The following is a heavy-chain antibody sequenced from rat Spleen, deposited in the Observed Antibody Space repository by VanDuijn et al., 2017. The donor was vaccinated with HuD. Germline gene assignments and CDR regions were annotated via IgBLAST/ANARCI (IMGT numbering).Heavy chain of an antibody. D-gene: IGHD1-1*01. CDR3: ARYRGSLQWPFDY. Sequence: EVQLQESGPGLVKPSQSLSLTCSVTGYSITSNYWGWIRKFPGNKMEWIGHISYSGSTDYNPSLKSRISITRATSKNQFFLQLNSVTTEDTATYYCARYRGSLQWPFDYWGQGVMVTVSS. J-gene: IGHJ2*01. V-gene: IGHV3-1*01. CDR1: GYSITSNY. CDR2: ISYSGST.